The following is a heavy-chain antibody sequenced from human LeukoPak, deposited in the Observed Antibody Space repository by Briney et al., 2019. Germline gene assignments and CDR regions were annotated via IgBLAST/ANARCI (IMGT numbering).Heavy chain of an antibody. CDR2: VSGSGGST. V-gene: IGHV3-23*01. J-gene: IGHJ4*02. Sequence: GGSLRLSCAASGFTFSSYAMSGVRQAPGKGLEWVSAVSGSGGSTYYADSVKGRFTISRDNSKNTLYLQMNSLRAEDTAVYYCAKNEVVTIDYWGQGTLVTVSS. CDR3: AKNEVVTIDY. D-gene: IGHD3-22*01. CDR1: GFTFSSYA.